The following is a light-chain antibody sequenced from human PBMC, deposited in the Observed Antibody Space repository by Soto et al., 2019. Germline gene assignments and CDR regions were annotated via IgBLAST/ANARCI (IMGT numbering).Light chain of an antibody. CDR1: QSVSSY. Sequence: EIVLTQSPATLSLSPGERATLSCRASQSVSSYLAWYQQKPGHAPRLLIYDASNRATGIPARFSGSGSGTDFTLTISSLEPEEFAVYYCQKRSNWPTFGGGTKVEIK. CDR3: QKRSNWPT. V-gene: IGKV3-11*01. J-gene: IGKJ4*01. CDR2: DAS.